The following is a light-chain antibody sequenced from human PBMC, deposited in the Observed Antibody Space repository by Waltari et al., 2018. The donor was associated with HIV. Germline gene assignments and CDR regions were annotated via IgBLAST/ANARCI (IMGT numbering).Light chain of an antibody. CDR1: SSNIGANYD. CDR2: GSS. CDR3: QSYDTRSSGFLV. V-gene: IGLV1-40*01. Sequence: QSVLTQPPSVSGAPGQTVTISCTGSSSNIGANYDVHWYQQLPGRAPKVLVYGSSYRPPGVPARFSGSGSGTSASLAITGLQADDEGYYYCQSYDTRSSGFLVFGGGTKVTVL. J-gene: IGLJ3*02.